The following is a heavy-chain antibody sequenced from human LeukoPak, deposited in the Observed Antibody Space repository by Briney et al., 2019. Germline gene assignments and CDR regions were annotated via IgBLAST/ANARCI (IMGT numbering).Heavy chain of an antibody. J-gene: IGHJ6*03. CDR1: GGSISSSSYY. V-gene: IGHV4-39*01. Sequence: PSETLSLTRTVSGGSISSSSYYWGWIRQPPGKGLEWIGSIYYSGSTYYNPSLKSRVTISVDTSKNQFSLKLSSVTAADTAVYYCARAARPMVAYYYMDVWGKGTTVTVSS. CDR2: IYYSGST. CDR3: ARAARPMVAYYYMDV. D-gene: IGHD6-6*01.